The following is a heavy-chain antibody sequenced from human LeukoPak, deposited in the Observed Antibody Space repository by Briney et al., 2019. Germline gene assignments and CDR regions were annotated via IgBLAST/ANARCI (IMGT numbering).Heavy chain of an antibody. J-gene: IGHJ4*02. CDR2: INPNSGGT. V-gene: IGHV1-2*02. CDR1: GYTFTGNF. Sequence: GASVKVSCKASGYTFTGNFIHLVRQAPGQGLEWMGWINPNSGGTNYAQKFQGRVTMTRDTTISTAYLELGRLRSDDTAVYYCARGGRDYGDYIWGIGIDYWGQGTLVTVSS. D-gene: IGHD4-17*01. CDR3: ARGGRDYGDYIWGIGIDY.